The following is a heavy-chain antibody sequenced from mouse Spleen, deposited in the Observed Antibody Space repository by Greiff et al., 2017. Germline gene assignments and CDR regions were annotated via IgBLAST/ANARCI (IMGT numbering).Heavy chain of an antibody. CDR1: GYPFSSYW. V-gene: IGHV1-80*01. CDR3: ARSTAQAFFDY. Sequence: QVQLQQSGAELVKPGASVKISCKASGYPFSSYWMNWVKQRPGKGLEWIGQIYPGDGDTNYNGKFKGKATLTADKSSSTAYMQLSSLTSEDSAVYFCARSTAQAFFDYWGQGTTLTVSS. D-gene: IGHD3-2*02. CDR2: IYPGDGDT. J-gene: IGHJ2*01.